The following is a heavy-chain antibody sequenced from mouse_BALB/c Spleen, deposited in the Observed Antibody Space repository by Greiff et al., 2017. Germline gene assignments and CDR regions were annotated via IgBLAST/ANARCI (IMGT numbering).Heavy chain of an antibody. J-gene: IGHJ2*01. V-gene: IGHV1S81*02. CDR3: ARSEIDY. CDR2: INPSNGRT. Sequence: QVQLQQPGAELVKPGASVKLSCKASGYTFTSYWMHWVKQRPGQGLEWIGEINPSNGRTNYNEKFKSKATLTVDKSSSTAYMQLSSLTSEDSAVYYCARSEIDYWGQGTTLTVSS. CDR1: GYTFTSYW.